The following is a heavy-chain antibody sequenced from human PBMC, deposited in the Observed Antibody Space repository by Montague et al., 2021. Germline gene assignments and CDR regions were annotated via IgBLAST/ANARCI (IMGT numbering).Heavy chain of an antibody. J-gene: IGHJ5*02. CDR1: SGSIFHAH. Sequence: SETLSLTCTVSSGSIFHAHWSWVRQPPGKGLEWLGSMFYGGATSNNPSLKSRVTMSIDTSTNQFSLKPSFVTVADTAVYYCAKQDYFVSGTSYKGFDPWGQGILVTVSS. CDR3: AKQDYFVSGTSYKGFDP. D-gene: IGHD3-10*01. V-gene: IGHV4-59*08. CDR2: MFYGGAT.